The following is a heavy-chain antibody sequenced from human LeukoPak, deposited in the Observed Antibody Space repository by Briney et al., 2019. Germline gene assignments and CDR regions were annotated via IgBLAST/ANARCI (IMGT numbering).Heavy chain of an antibody. V-gene: IGHV3-21*01. D-gene: IGHD6-19*01. CDR3: AKDGNRWLEPLAF. J-gene: IGHJ4*02. CDR2: ISSTSTSI. CDR1: GFXFSSHT. Sequence: PGGSLRLSCAASGFXFSSHTINWVRQAPGKGLEWVSSISSTSTSIYHADSVKGRFTISRDNTKNSLYLQMNSLRAEDTAVYYCAKDGNRWLEPLAFWGQGTLVTVSS.